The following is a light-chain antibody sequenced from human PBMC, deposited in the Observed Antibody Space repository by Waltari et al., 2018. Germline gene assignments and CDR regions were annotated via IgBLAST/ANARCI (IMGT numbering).Light chain of an antibody. CDR3: SSYTSISTWV. CDR1: SSDIISDNH. Sequence: QSALTQPASVSGSPGQSITISCTATSSDIISDNHVSWYQQHPGKAPKVMIYHVNNRPSGVSDRFSGSRSGNTASLTVSGLQAEDEADYYCSSYTSISTWVFGGGTKLTVV. J-gene: IGLJ3*02. V-gene: IGLV2-14*03. CDR2: HVN.